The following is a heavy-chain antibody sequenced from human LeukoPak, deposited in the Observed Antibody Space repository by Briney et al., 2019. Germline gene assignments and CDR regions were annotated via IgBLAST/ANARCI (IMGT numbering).Heavy chain of an antibody. Sequence: SETLSLTCTVSGGSISSSSYYWSWIRQPPEKGLEWIGYIYYSGSTYYNPSLKSRVTISVDTSKNQFSLKLSSVTAADTAVYYCARHRGYYYYYMDVWGKGTTVTISS. CDR2: IYYSGST. CDR3: ARHRGYYYYYMDV. J-gene: IGHJ6*03. CDR1: GGSISSSSYY. V-gene: IGHV4-39*01.